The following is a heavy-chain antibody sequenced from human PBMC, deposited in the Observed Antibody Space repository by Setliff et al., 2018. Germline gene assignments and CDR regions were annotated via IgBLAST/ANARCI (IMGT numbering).Heavy chain of an antibody. V-gene: IGHV4-31*03. CDR1: GGAISSGGYY. CDR3: AMTLPHEGYSYGWDAFDI. J-gene: IGHJ3*02. D-gene: IGHD5-18*01. CDR2: IYYSGST. Sequence: SETLSLTCTVSGGAISSGGYYWSWIRQHPGKGLEWIGYIYYSGSTYYNPSLKSRVTLSVDTSKNQFSLKLSSVTAAEPAVYYCAMTLPHEGYSYGWDAFDIWGQGTMVTVSS.